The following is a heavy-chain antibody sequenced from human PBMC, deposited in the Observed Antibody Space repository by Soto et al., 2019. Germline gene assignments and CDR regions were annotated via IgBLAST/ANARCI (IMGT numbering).Heavy chain of an antibody. CDR3: VKASTYSSSQGWFDP. CDR1: GFRLDGYA. Sequence: SLRASRADSGFRLDGYAMNWVRQPRVKVLEWVSGISWNSGNIDYADSVKGRFTISRDNAKNSLYLQMNSLRAEDTALYYCVKASTYSSSQGWFDPWGQETMVTVSS. V-gene: IGHV3-9*01. J-gene: IGHJ5*02. CDR2: ISWNSGNI. D-gene: IGHD6-6*01.